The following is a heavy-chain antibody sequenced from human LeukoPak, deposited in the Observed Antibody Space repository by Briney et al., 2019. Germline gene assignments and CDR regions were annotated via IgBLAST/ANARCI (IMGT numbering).Heavy chain of an antibody. Sequence: SETLSLTCAVSGAPITSFHWTWFRQPAGRGLEWIGLIYTSGSTLYNPSLQSRVAMSVDVTKNQRSLKLSYVTAADAATYYCARKDGDYWGQGTLVTVSS. J-gene: IGHJ4*02. CDR1: GAPITSFH. D-gene: IGHD6-6*01. CDR2: IYTSGST. CDR3: ARKDGDY. V-gene: IGHV4-4*07.